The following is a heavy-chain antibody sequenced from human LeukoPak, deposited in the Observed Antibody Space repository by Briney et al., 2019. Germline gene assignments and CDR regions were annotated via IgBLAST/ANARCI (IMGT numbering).Heavy chain of an antibody. CDR2: ISSSSSYI. CDR1: GLTFSSYS. D-gene: IGHD3-22*01. CDR3: AGQYDSSGYYPNWFDP. J-gene: IGHJ5*02. Sequence: GGSLRLSCAASGLTFSSYSMTWVRQAPGKGLNWVSSISSSSSYIYYADSVKGRFTISRDNAKNSLYLQMNSLRAEDTAVYYCAGQYDSSGYYPNWFDPWGQGTLVTVSS. V-gene: IGHV3-21*01.